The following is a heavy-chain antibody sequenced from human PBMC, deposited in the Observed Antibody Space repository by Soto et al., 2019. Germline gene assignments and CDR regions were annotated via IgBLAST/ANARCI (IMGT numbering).Heavy chain of an antibody. CDR1: GGSFSPYY. CDR2: VNHRENS. J-gene: IGHJ5*02. V-gene: IGHV4-34*01. D-gene: IGHD3-3*02. CDR3: VRRGRTSNGDWFDL. Sequence: TSETLSLTCAVYGGSFSPYYWTWIRQAPGKGLEWIGDVNHRENSVYNPSLKSRVTLSVDTSKNQFSLKLNSVTAADTAVYYCVRRGRTSNGDWFDLWGQGILVTVSS.